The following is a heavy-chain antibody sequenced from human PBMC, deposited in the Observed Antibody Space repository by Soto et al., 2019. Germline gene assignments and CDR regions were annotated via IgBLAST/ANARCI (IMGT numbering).Heavy chain of an antibody. V-gene: IGHV4-31*03. CDR2: IYYSGST. J-gene: IGHJ6*04. D-gene: IGHD2-8*02. CDR3: ARAHLPGTSAYYYYGMDV. CDR1: GGSISSGGYY. Sequence: LSLTCTVSGGSISSGGYYWSWIRQHPGKGLEWIGYIYYSGSTYYNPSLKSRVTISVDTSKNQFSLKLSSVTAADTAVYYCARAHLPGTSAYYYYGMDVRGAGTTVTVPQ.